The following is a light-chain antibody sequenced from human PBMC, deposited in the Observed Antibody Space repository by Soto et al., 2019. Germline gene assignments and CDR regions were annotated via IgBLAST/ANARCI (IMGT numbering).Light chain of an antibody. Sequence: QSVLTQPPSVSGAPGQRVTISCTGSSSNIGAGYDVHWYQQLPGTAPKLLIYGNSNRPSGVPDRFSASKSGTSASLAITGLQAEDEVDYYCQSYDSSLSGWVFGGGTQLTVL. V-gene: IGLV1-40*01. CDR1: SSNIGAGYD. J-gene: IGLJ7*01. CDR3: QSYDSSLSGWV. CDR2: GNS.